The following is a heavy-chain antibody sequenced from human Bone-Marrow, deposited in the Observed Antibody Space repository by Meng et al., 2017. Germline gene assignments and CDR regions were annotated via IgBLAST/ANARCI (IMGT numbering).Heavy chain of an antibody. D-gene: IGHD3-22*01. V-gene: IGHV4-34*01. CDR3: ARDNTMIGSFDY. CDR2: INHSGST. J-gene: IGHJ4*02. CDR1: GGSFSGYY. Sequence: QVQPREWGAELLKPSETLSRTCAVYGGSFSGYYWSWIRQPPGKGLEWIGEINHSGSTNYNPSLKSRVTISVDTSKNQFSLKLSSVTAADTAVYYCARDNTMIGSFDYWGQGTLVTVSS.